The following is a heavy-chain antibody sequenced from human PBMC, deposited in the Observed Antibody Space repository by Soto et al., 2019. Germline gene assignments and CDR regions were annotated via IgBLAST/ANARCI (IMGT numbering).Heavy chain of an antibody. D-gene: IGHD6-6*01. CDR2: IYYSGST. Sequence: LSLPCTVSGGCISSGGYSWSWIRQHPGKGLEWIGYIYYSGSTYYNSSLKSRVTISVDTSKTQFSLKLSYVTAADTAVYYCASANRGISSRNYFDYWGPGTMVTVSS. CDR1: GGCISSGGYS. V-gene: IGHV4-31*03. CDR3: ASANRGISSRNYFDY. J-gene: IGHJ4*02.